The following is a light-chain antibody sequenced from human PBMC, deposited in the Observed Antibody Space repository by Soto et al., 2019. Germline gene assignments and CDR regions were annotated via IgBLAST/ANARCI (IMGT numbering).Light chain of an antibody. CDR2: EVT. Sequence: QSALTQPPSASGSPGQSVTISCTGTSSDVGGYDYVSWYQQRPGKAPTLLIHEVTKRPSGVPDRFSGSKSGNTASLTVSGLQAEDEADYYCSSYAGRTLYVFGTGTKVTVL. CDR1: SSDVGGYDY. V-gene: IGLV2-8*01. J-gene: IGLJ1*01. CDR3: SSYAGRTLYV.